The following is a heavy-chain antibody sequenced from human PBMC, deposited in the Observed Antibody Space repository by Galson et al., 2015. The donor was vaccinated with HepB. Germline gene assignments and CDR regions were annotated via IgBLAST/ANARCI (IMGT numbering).Heavy chain of an antibody. V-gene: IGHV1-18*01. J-gene: IGHJ5*02. Sequence: SVKVSCKASGYTFSSYSITWVRQAPGQGLEWMGWISAYNRKIDYAQQLQGRVTMTTDTSTSTAYMELRSLRSDDTAVYYCARGALVVVVDATQNNWFDPWGQGTLVTVSS. CDR2: ISAYNRKI. CDR3: ARGALVVVVDATQNNWFDP. CDR1: GYTFSSYS. D-gene: IGHD2-15*01.